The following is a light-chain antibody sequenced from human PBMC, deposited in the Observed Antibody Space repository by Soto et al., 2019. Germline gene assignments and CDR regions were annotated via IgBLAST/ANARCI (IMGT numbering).Light chain of an antibody. CDR2: AVS. Sequence: QSALTQPRSVSGSPGQSVTISCTGTSSDVGGYNYVSWYQQHPGTAPKVMIYAVSERPSGVPDRCSGSKSGNTASLTISGLQAEDEADYYCCSYAGSPRYVSGTGTKLTVL. CDR3: CSYAGSPRYV. V-gene: IGLV2-11*01. J-gene: IGLJ1*01. CDR1: SSDVGGYNY.